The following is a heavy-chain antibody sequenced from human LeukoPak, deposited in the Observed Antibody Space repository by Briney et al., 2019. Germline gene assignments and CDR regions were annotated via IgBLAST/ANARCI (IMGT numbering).Heavy chain of an antibody. D-gene: IGHD6-19*01. CDR3: ASLSGGWSYYYYMDV. J-gene: IGHJ6*03. Sequence: PGGSLRLSCAASGFTFSSYSMNWVRQAPGKGLEWVSSISSSSSYIYYADSVKGRFTISRDNAKNSLYLQMNSLRAEDTAVYYCASLSGGWSYYYYMDVWGKGTTVTVSS. CDR2: ISSSSSYI. V-gene: IGHV3-21*01. CDR1: GFTFSSYS.